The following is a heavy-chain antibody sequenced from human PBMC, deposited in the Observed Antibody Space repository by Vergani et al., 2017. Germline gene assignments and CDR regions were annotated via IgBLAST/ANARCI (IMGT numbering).Heavy chain of an antibody. CDR3: ARESRAEGGSCPDK. CDR2: SFSSGTT. D-gene: IGHD6-13*01. Sequence: QVQLQESGPGLVKPSQTLSLSCTVSGSSVRTSIGYYWTWLRQPAGRTLEVIGESFSSGTTNYNPSFKNRVTMSGDTSKNQFSLKLNTVTAADTAVYYCARESRAEGGSCPDKWGQGTLVTVSS. V-gene: IGHV4-61*02. J-gene: IGHJ4*02. CDR1: GSSVRTSIGYY.